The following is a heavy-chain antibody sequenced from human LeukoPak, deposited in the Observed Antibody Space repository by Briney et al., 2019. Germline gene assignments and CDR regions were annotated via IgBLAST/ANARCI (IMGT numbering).Heavy chain of an antibody. Sequence: GGSLRLSCAASGFTFSSYWMSWVRQAPGKGLEWVANIKQDGSEKYYVDSVKGRFTISRDNSKNTLYLQMNSLRAEDTAVYYCARGESYSPFDYWGQGTLVTVSS. CDR2: IKQDGSEK. CDR3: ARGESYSPFDY. CDR1: GFTFSSYW. J-gene: IGHJ4*02. D-gene: IGHD1-26*01. V-gene: IGHV3-7*01.